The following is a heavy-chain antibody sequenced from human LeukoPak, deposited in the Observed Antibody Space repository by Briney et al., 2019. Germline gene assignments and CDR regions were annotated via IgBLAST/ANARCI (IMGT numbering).Heavy chain of an antibody. D-gene: IGHD3-22*01. CDR1: GFTFSSYA. Sequence: GRSLRLSCAASGFTFSSYAMHWVRQAPGKGLEWVSALSGSGSSTYYADSVKGRFTISRDNSKDTLYLQMNSLRAEDTAIYYCAKDLANVYYGRSGYYPHFDYWGQGTLVTVSS. CDR3: AKDLANVYYGRSGYYPHFDY. J-gene: IGHJ4*02. CDR2: LSGSGSST. V-gene: IGHV3-23*01.